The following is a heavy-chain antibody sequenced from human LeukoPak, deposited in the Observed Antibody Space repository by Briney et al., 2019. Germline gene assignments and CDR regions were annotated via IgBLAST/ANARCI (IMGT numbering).Heavy chain of an antibody. CDR3: ARGFRFGDQSLYYYYYYMDV. D-gene: IGHD3-10*01. CDR2: MNPNSGNT. Sequence: ASVKVSCKASGYTFTSYDINWVRQATGQGLEWMGWMNPNSGNTGYAQKFQGRVTITRNTSISTAYMELSSLRSEDTAVYYCARGFRFGDQSLYYYYYYMDVWGKGTTVTVSS. CDR1: GYTFTSYD. J-gene: IGHJ6*03. V-gene: IGHV1-8*03.